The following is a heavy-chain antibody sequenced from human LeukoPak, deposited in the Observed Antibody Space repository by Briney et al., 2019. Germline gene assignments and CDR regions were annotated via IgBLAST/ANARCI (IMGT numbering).Heavy chain of an antibody. J-gene: IGHJ4*02. D-gene: IGHD3-10*01. Sequence: GGSLRLSCGASGFTFRSYGMHWVRQVPGKGLEWVAVIWYDGSKAYYADSVKGRFTISRDNAKNSLYLQMNSLRAEDTAVYYCAKDVLWFGEGGDLDYWGQGTLVTVSS. CDR2: IWYDGSKA. CDR3: AKDVLWFGEGGDLDY. V-gene: IGHV3-30*02. CDR1: GFTFRSYG.